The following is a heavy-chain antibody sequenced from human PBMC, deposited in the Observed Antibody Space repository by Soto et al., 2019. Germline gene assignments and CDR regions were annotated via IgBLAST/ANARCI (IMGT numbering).Heavy chain of an antibody. Sequence: PGGSLRLSCAASGFTFNNYAVNWVRQAPGKGMEWVALITFGGDTTYYADSVKGRFTVSRDNSKNTLYLQMNSLRAEDTAVYYYSRMSTSSPNPPFFDYSGQGTLVSVSS. J-gene: IGHJ4*02. CDR1: GFTFNNYA. CDR3: SRMSTSSPNPPFFDY. V-gene: IGHV3-23*01. D-gene: IGHD3-16*01. CDR2: ITFGGDTT.